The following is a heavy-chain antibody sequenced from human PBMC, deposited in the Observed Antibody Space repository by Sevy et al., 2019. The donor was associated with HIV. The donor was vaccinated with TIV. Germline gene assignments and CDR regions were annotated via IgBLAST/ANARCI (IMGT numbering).Heavy chain of an antibody. D-gene: IGHD6-13*01. J-gene: IGHJ5*02. V-gene: IGHV4-39*01. CDR3: ARKGKGVPQQSRGGVDP. CDR1: GGSISSSSYY. CDR2: SYYSGST. Sequence: SETLSLTCTVSGGSISSSSYYWGWIRQPPGKGLEWIGSSYYSGSTYYNPSLKSRVTISVDTSKNQFSLRLSSVTAADTAVHYCARKGKGVPQQSRGGVDPWGQGTLVTVSS.